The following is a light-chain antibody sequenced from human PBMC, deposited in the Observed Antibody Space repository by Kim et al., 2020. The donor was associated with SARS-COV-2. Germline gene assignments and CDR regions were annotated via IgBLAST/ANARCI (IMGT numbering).Light chain of an antibody. V-gene: IGKV1-5*03. J-gene: IGKJ2*01. CDR2: KAS. Sequence: DIQMTQSPSTLSASVGDRVTITCRASQSVSSWLVWYQQKPGKAPKLLIYKASTLEGGVPSRFSGRGSGTEFTLTINSLQPDDFATYSCQQYYSHPYTFGRGTKLQI. CDR3: QQYYSHPYT. CDR1: QSVSSW.